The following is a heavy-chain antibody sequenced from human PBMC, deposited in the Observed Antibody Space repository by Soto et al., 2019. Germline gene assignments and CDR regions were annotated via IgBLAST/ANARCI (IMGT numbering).Heavy chain of an antibody. CDR1: GYTFTSYG. J-gene: IGHJ6*02. CDR3: ARGKGGYRGYVTGYYYYGMDV. CDR2: ISAYNGNT. V-gene: IGHV1-18*01. D-gene: IGHD5-12*01. Sequence: GASVKVSCKASGYTFTSYGISWVRQAPGQGLEWMGWISAYNGNTNYAQKLQGRVTMTTDTSTSTAYMELRSLRSDDTAVYYCARGKGGYRGYVTGYYYYGMDVWGQGTTVTVSS.